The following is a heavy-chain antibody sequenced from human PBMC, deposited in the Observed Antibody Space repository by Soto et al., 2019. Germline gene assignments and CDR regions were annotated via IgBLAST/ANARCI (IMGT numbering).Heavy chain of an antibody. V-gene: IGHV3-30*18. D-gene: IGHD4-17*01. Sequence: QVQLVESGGGVVQPGRSLRLSCAASGFVFSIYGMHWVRQAPGKGLEWVAVISHDGSNKNYAESVKGRFSISRDNSKNKLYLQMNSLTAEDTAVYSCAKDPGDYDVLKYMDGWGKGTTVTVSS. CDR2: ISHDGSNK. CDR1: GFVFSIYG. J-gene: IGHJ6*03. CDR3: AKDPGDYDVLKYMDG.